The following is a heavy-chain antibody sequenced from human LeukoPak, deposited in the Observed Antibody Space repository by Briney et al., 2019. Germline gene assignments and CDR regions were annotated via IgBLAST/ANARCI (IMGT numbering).Heavy chain of an antibody. Sequence: ASVKVSCKASGYTFTGYYMHWVRQAPGQGLEWMGWIYPNSGATKYAQKFQGRVTMTRDTSISTAYMELSRLRSDDTAVYYCAKDSDYDSSGYYYVGFDYWGQGTLVTVSS. J-gene: IGHJ4*02. V-gene: IGHV1-2*02. CDR1: GYTFTGYY. D-gene: IGHD3-22*01. CDR3: AKDSDYDSSGYYYVGFDY. CDR2: IYPNSGAT.